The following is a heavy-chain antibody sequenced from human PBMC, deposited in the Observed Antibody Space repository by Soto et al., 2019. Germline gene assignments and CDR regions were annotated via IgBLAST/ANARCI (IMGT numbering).Heavy chain of an antibody. D-gene: IGHD3-10*01. Sequence: KPWETLSLTCGVSGGSTDSGSYFWSWIRQHPRKGLEWIGYIYSSGNTYYNPFFRSRVSISPDTSKNQFSLKLNSVTAADTAVYYCARGVTSTGWFDPWGQGILVTVSS. CDR1: GGSTDSGSYF. CDR2: IYSSGNT. J-gene: IGHJ5*02. CDR3: ARGVTSTGWFDP. V-gene: IGHV4-31*02.